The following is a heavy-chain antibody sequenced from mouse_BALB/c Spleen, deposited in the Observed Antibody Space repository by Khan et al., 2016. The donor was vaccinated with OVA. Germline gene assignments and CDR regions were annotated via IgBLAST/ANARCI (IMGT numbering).Heavy chain of an antibody. V-gene: IGHV1-85*01. D-gene: IGHD1-1*02. Sequence: VPLQPSGAELVKPGASVKLFCQASGYTFTSYDINWVRQRPEQGLEWIGWIFPGDDSTKYNEKFKGKATLTTDKSSNPAYMQRSRQSSEDSAVYFSARHYYGGNLYWYFDVWGAGTTVTVSS. CDR3: ARHYYGGNLYWYFDV. CDR1: GYTFTSYD. CDR2: IFPGDDST. J-gene: IGHJ1*01.